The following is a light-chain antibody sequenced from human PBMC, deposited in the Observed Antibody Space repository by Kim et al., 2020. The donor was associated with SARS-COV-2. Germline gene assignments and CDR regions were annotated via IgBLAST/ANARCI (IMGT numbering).Light chain of an antibody. CDR1: QSLLHSNGYNY. Sequence: DTVMTQSPLSLPVTPGEPASISCRSSQSLLHSNGYNYLDWYLQKPGQSPQLLIYLGSNRASGVPDRFSGSGSGTDFTLKISRVEAEDVGVYYCMQALPTLGGFTFGPGTKVDIK. J-gene: IGKJ3*01. CDR3: MQALPTLGGFT. CDR2: LGS. V-gene: IGKV2-28*01.